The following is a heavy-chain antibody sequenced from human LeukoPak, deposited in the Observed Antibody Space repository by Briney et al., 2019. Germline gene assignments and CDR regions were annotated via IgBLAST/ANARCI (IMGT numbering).Heavy chain of an antibody. CDR3: ARRIVVVTANDKSDAFDM. J-gene: IGHJ3*02. Sequence: SSETLSLTCTVSGGSIGSYYWNWIRQTPGEGLEWIGYIYYTGSTKYNPSLKSRVTISLDTPKNQFSLKLTSVTAADTAVYYCARRIVVVTANDKSDAFDMWGQGTVVTVSS. V-gene: IGHV4-59*01. CDR2: IYYTGST. CDR1: GGSIGSYY. D-gene: IGHD2-15*01.